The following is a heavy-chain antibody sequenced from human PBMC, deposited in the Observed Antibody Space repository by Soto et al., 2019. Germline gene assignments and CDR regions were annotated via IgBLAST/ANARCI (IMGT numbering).Heavy chain of an antibody. CDR2: VNEVGSAK. Sequence: PGGSLRLSCAASGFPFSSYSMSWVRQAPGKGLEWVANVNEVGSAKYYVDSVKGRFTISRDNAENSLYLQMNSLRGEDTAVYYCVRGRKLTIFGLVYFDYWGQGTLVTVSS. CDR1: GFPFSSYS. CDR3: VRGRKLTIFGLVYFDY. J-gene: IGHJ4*02. D-gene: IGHD3-3*01. V-gene: IGHV3-7*01.